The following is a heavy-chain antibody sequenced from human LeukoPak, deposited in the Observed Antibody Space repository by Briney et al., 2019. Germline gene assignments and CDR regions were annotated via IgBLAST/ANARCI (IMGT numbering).Heavy chain of an antibody. V-gene: IGHV3-30-3*01. Sequence: GGSLRLSCAASGFTFSSYAMHCVRQAPGKGLEWVAVISYDGSNKYYTDSVKGRFTISRDNSKNTLYLQMNSLRAEDTGLYHCARLGGGSYWLSEYHFLYWGQGTLLSVS. CDR2: ISYDGSNK. J-gene: IGHJ4*02. D-gene: IGHD1-26*01. CDR3: ARLGGGSYWLSEYHFLY. CDR1: GFTFSSYA.